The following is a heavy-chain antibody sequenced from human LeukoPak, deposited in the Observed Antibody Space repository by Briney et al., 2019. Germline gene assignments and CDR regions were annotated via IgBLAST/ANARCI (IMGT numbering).Heavy chain of an antibody. V-gene: IGHV3-9*01. Sequence: PGRSLRLSCAASGFTFDDYAMHWVRQAPGKGLEWVTGISWNSGSIGYADSVKGRFTISSDNAKNSLYLQMNSLRAEYTALYYCAKGTPGYFDYWGQGTLVTVSS. J-gene: IGHJ4*02. CDR1: GFTFDDYA. CDR3: AKGTPGYFDY. CDR2: ISWNSGSI.